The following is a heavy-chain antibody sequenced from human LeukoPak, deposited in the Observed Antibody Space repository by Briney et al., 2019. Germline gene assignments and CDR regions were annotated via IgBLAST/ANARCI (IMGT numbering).Heavy chain of an antibody. J-gene: IGHJ6*02. V-gene: IGHV3-53*01. CDR2: IYSGGST. Sequence: GGSPRLSCAASGFTVSSNYMSWVRQAPGKGLEWVSVIYSGGSTYYADSVKGRFTISRDNSKNTLYLQMNSLRAEDTAVYYCARDLTGTTSYYYYGMDVWGQGTTVTVSS. CDR1: GFTVSSNY. CDR3: ARDLTGTTSYYYYGMDV. D-gene: IGHD1-20*01.